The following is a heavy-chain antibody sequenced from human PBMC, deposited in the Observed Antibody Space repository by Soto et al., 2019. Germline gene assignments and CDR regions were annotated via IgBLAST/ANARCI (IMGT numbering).Heavy chain of an antibody. J-gene: IGHJ5*02. CDR3: ARDPVGSSSGWFDP. D-gene: IGHD6-6*01. CDR1: GGSISSGGYS. V-gene: IGHV4-30-2*01. Sequence: KTSETLSLTCAVSGGSISSGGYSWSWIRQPPGKGLEWIGYIYHSGSTYYNPSLKSRVTISVDRSKNQFSLKLSSVTAADTAVYYCARDPVGSSSGWFDPWGQGTLVTVSS. CDR2: IYHSGST.